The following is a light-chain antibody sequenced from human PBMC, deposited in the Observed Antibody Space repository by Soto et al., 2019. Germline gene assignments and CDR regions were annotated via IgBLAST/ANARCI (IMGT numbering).Light chain of an antibody. Sequence: ATQMTQSPSSLSAPVGDRVTITCRASQYIRNALGWYQKKPGKAPRLLIYAASILQSGVPSRFSGSGSGTDFSLTISSLQPEDSATYYCLQDYRYPLTFGGGTKVEIK. CDR1: QYIRNA. CDR2: AAS. J-gene: IGKJ4*01. CDR3: LQDYRYPLT. V-gene: IGKV1-6*01.